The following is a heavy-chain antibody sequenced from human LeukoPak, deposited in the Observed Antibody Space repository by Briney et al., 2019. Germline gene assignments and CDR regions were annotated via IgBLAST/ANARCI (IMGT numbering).Heavy chain of an antibody. Sequence: SETLSLTCTVSGVSISSSSYCWGWIRQPPGKGLEWIGSICYSGSTFYNPSLKSRVTLSVDTSKNQFSLELSSVTAADTAVYYCAREGTYYYDSSGYHAFDIWGQGTMVTVSS. CDR2: ICYSGST. V-gene: IGHV4-39*07. J-gene: IGHJ3*02. CDR3: AREGTYYYDSSGYHAFDI. CDR1: GVSISSSSYC. D-gene: IGHD3-22*01.